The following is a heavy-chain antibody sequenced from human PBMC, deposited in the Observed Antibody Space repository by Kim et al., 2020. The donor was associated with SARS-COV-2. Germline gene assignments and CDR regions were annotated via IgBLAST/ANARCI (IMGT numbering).Heavy chain of an antibody. J-gene: IGHJ4*02. CDR1: GGTFSSYA. D-gene: IGHD3-10*01. CDR2: IIPILGIA. Sequence: SVKVSCKASGGTFSSYAISWVRQAPGQGLEWMGRIIPILGIANYAQKFQGRVTITADKSTSTAYMELSSLRSEDTAVYYCARAEGGSGYYGSGSYSWDYWGQGTLVTVSS. V-gene: IGHV1-69*04. CDR3: ARAEGGSGYYGSGSYSWDY.